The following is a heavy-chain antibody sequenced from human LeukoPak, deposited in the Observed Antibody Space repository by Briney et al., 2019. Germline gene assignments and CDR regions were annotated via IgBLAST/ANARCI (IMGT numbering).Heavy chain of an antibody. V-gene: IGHV3-23*01. J-gene: IGHJ4*02. CDR1: GFTFSGYA. Sequence: PGGSLRLSCAASGFTFSGYAMCWVRQAPGKGPGWVATIGHTSGAWYADSVMGRFTISRDNSKSMLYLHMNSLSGEDTALYYCADFGSGSYIFNYWGQGSLVTVSS. CDR3: ADFGSGSYIFNY. D-gene: IGHD3-10*01. CDR2: IGHTSGA.